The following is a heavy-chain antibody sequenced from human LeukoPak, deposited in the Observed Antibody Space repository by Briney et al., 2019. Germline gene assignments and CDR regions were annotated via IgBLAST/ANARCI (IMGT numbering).Heavy chain of an antibody. Sequence: VASVKVSCKASGGTFSSYAISWVRQAPGQGLEWMGGIIPIFGTANYAQKFQGRVTITTDESTSTAYMELSSLRSEDTAVYYCARGYQNDYDFWSGYYSRAAYYYYMDVWGKGTTVTVPS. CDR2: IIPIFGTA. D-gene: IGHD3-3*01. V-gene: IGHV1-69*05. CDR3: ARGYQNDYDFWSGYYSRAAYYYYMDV. CDR1: GGTFSSYA. J-gene: IGHJ6*03.